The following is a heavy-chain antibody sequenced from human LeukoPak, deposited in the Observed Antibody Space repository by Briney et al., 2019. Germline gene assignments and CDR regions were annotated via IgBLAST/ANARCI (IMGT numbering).Heavy chain of an antibody. V-gene: IGHV3-48*01. CDR2: ITSTSTSI. CDR1: GFSFSSNS. CDR3: ASSVGPLDY. J-gene: IGHJ4*02. D-gene: IGHD1-26*01. Sequence: GGSLRLSCAASGFSFSSNSMNWVRQAPGKGLEWITYITSTSTSIYYADSVQGRFTISRDNGKNSLYLQMNSLRAEDTAVYYCASSVGPLDYWGQGTLVTVSS.